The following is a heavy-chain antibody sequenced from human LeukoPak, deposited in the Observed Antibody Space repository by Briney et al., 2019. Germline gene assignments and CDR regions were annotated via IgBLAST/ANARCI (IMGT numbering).Heavy chain of an antibody. CDR2: ISGSGGST. CDR1: GFTFSSYA. V-gene: IGHV3-23*01. Sequence: PGGSLRLSCAASGFTFSSYAMSWVRQAPGKGLEWVSAISGSGGSTYYADSVKGRFTISRDNSKNTLYLQMNSLRAEDTAVYYCAKDLSYDYGGNSYYYHGMDVWGQGTTVTVSS. CDR3: AKDLSYDYGGNSYYYHGMDV. D-gene: IGHD4-23*01. J-gene: IGHJ6*02.